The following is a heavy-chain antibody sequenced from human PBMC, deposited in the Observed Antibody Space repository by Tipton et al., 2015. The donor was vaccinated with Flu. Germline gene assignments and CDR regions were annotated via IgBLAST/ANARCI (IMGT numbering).Heavy chain of an antibody. J-gene: IGHJ4*02. D-gene: IGHD6-19*01. CDR3: AQTSVAGTGSAFDY. CDR1: GGSISSYY. CDR2: IYTSGST. V-gene: IGHV4-4*07. Sequence: GSLRLSCTVSGGSISSYYWSWIRQPAGKGLEWIGRIYTSGSTNYNPSLKSRVTMSVDTSKNQFSLKLSSVTAADTAVYYCAQTSVAGTGSAFDYWGQGTLVTVSS.